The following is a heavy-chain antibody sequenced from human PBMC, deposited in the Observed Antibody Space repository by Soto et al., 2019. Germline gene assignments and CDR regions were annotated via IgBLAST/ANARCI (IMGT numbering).Heavy chain of an antibody. CDR2: INHSGST. D-gene: IGHD3-16*01. CDR3: ARDKITGLFDC. V-gene: IGHV4-34*01. Sequence: QVQLQQWGAGLLKPSETLSLTCAVYGGSFSGYYWTWIRQPPGTGLEWIGEINHSGSTNYNPSLKSRVTISVDASKNQFSPKITAVTAADTAVYYCARDKITGLFDCWGHGTLVTVSS. CDR1: GGSFSGYY. J-gene: IGHJ4*01.